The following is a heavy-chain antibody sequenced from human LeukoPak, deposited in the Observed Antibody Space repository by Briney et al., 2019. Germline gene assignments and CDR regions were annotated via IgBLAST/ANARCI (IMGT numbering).Heavy chain of an antibody. V-gene: IGHV4-31*03. J-gene: IGHJ4*02. CDR2: IYYSGST. CDR3: ARAGGGDCCTVDY. Sequence: SQTLSLTCTVSGGSISSGGYYWRWIRQHPGKGLEWIGYIYYSGSTYYNPSLKSRVTISVDTSKNQFSLKLSSVTAADTAVYYCARAGGGDCCTVDYWGQGTLVTVSS. CDR1: GGSISSGGYY. D-gene: IGHD2-21*02.